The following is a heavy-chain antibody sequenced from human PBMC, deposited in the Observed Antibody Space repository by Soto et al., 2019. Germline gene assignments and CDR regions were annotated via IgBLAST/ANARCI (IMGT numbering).Heavy chain of an antibody. J-gene: IGHJ4*02. CDR1: GGSISSGGYY. V-gene: IGHV4-31*03. CDR3: ARTYTVVTPRFDY. CDR2: IYDSGST. D-gene: IGHD2-15*01. Sequence: QVQLQESGPGLVKPSQTLSLTCTVSGGSISSGGYYWSWIRQHPGKGLEWIGYIYDSGSTYYNPSLKSRVTLSVYTSKNQFSLKLSSVTVADTAVYYCARTYTVVTPRFDYWGQGTLGTVSS.